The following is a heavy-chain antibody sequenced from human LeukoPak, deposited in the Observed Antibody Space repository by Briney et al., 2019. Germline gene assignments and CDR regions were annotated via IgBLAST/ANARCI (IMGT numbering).Heavy chain of an antibody. J-gene: IGHJ4*02. D-gene: IGHD3-16*01. CDR1: GFTFSSYS. CDR2: ISSSSSYI. Sequence: GGSLRLSCAASGFTFSSYSMNWVRQAPGKGLEWVSSISSSSSYIYYADSVKGRFTISRDNSKNTLYLQMNSLRAEGTAVYYCAKVGLRLGGDYWGQGTLVTVSS. V-gene: IGHV3-21*04. CDR3: AKVGLRLGGDY.